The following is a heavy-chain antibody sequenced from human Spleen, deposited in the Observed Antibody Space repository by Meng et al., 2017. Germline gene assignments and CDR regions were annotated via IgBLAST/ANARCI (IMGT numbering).Heavy chain of an antibody. V-gene: IGHV3-9*01. J-gene: IGHJ6*02. CDR3: AKDIGHFEYSSSSDYYYGMDV. CDR2: ISWNSGSI. CDR1: GFTFSDYY. D-gene: IGHD6-6*01. Sequence: SLKISCAASGFTFSDYYMSWVRQAPGKGLEWVSGISWNSGSIGYADSVKGRFTISRDNAKNSLYLQMNSLRAEDTALYYCAKDIGHFEYSSSSDYYYGMDVWGQGTTVTVSS.